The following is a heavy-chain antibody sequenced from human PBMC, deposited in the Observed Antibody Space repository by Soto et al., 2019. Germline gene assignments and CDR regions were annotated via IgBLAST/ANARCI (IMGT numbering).Heavy chain of an antibody. V-gene: IGHV3-23*01. J-gene: IGHJ4*02. Sequence: GGSLRLSCSASGFTCSSSAVTWFRQAPGKGLEWVSTISAGAGTTHYADSVERRFTISRDNSKNTVYLQMNSLRAEDTAVYYCAKDAPLGYFYGSGSLDYWRQGTLVTVSS. CDR1: GFTCSSSA. D-gene: IGHD3-10*01. CDR2: ISAGAGTT. CDR3: AKDAPLGYFYGSGSLDY.